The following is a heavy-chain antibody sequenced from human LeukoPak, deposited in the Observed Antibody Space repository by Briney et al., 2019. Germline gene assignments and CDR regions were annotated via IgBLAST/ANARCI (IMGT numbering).Heavy chain of an antibody. D-gene: IGHD3-22*01. V-gene: IGHV1-69*13. Sequence: SPKLSSDHPAGHFRIYAISWVRQAPVHALEWTGGLIPIFGTANYAQKFQGRVTITADESTSTAYMELSSLRSEDTAVYYCARYPPADYDSSGYFDYWGQGTLVTVSS. CDR1: AGHFRIYA. J-gene: IGHJ4*02. CDR3: ARYPPADYDSSGYFDY. CDR2: LIPIFGTA.